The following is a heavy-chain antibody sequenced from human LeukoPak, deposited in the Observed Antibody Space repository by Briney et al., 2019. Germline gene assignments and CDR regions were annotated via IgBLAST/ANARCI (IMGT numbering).Heavy chain of an antibody. Sequence: GASVKVSCKASGYTFTGYYMHWVRQAPGQGLEWIGWINPNSGGTNYAQKFQGRVTMTRDTSISTAYMELSRLRSDDTAVYYCAREEAYSSSSGVDYWGQGTLVTVSS. CDR3: AREEAYSSSSGVDY. V-gene: IGHV1-2*02. D-gene: IGHD6-6*01. CDR1: GYTFTGYY. J-gene: IGHJ4*02. CDR2: INPNSGGT.